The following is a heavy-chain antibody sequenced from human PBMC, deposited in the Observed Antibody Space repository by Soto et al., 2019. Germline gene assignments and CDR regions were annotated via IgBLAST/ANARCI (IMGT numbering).Heavy chain of an antibody. CDR2: IYYSGST. CDR3: ARISGPIGAGSDY. CDR1: GGSISSSSYY. D-gene: IGHD1-26*01. Sequence: SETLSLTCTVSGGSISSSSYYWGWIRQPPGKGLEWIGSIYYSGSTYYNPSLKSRVTISVDTSKNQFSLKLSSVAAADTAVYYCARISGPIGAGSDYWGQGTRVTVSS. V-gene: IGHV4-39*01. J-gene: IGHJ4*02.